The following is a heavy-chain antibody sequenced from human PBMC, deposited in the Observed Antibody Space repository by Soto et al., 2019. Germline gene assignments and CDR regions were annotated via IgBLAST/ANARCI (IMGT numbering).Heavy chain of an antibody. J-gene: IGHJ5*02. CDR1: GGSISSGDYY. V-gene: IGHV4-30-4*01. CDR3: ARERPDGARLDP. Sequence: QVQLQESGPGLLKPSQTLSLTCTVSGGSISSGDYYWSWIRQPPGKGLEWIGYTYYSGSTYYTPSLKSRVTISVDTSKNQFSLKLSSVTAADTAVYYCARERPDGARLDPWGQGTLVTVSS. D-gene: IGHD6-6*01. CDR2: TYYSGST.